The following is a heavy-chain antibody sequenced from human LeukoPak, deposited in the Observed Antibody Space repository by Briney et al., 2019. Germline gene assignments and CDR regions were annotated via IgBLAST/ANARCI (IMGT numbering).Heavy chain of an antibody. J-gene: IGHJ4*02. CDR1: GFTFDDYA. CDR3: AKDIQGSSGTYFDY. V-gene: IGHV3-9*01. Sequence: GRSLRLSCAASGFTFDDYAMHWVRQAPGKGLEWVSGISWNSGSIGYADSVKGRFTISRDNAKNSLYLQMNSLRAEDTALYYCAKDIQGSSGTYFDYWGQGTLVTVSS. D-gene: IGHD3-22*01. CDR2: ISWNSGSI.